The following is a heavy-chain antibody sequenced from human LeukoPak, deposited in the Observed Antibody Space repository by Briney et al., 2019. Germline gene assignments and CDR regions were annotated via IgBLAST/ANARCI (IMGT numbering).Heavy chain of an antibody. V-gene: IGHV4-39*07. CDR2: IYYSGST. J-gene: IGHJ3*02. CDR3: ARVVGSRNAFDI. Sequence: SETLSLTCTVSGGSISSYYWGWIRQPPGKGLEWIGSIYYSGSTYYNPSLKSRVTISVDTSKNQFSLKLSSVTAADTAVYYCARVVGSRNAFDIWGQGTMVTVSS. CDR1: GGSISSYY. D-gene: IGHD1-26*01.